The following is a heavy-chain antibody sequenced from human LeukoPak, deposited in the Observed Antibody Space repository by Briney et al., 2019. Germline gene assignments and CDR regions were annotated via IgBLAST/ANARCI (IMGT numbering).Heavy chain of an antibody. CDR1: GGSFSGYY. Sequence: ETLSLTCAVSGGSFSGYYWSWVRQAPGKGLEWVSSISSSSSYIYYADSVKGRFTISRDNAKNSLYLQMNSLRAEDTAVYYCAKAPSSAYMDVWGKGTTVTVSS. CDR2: ISSSSSYI. D-gene: IGHD3-22*01. CDR3: AKAPSSAYMDV. J-gene: IGHJ6*03. V-gene: IGHV3-21*01.